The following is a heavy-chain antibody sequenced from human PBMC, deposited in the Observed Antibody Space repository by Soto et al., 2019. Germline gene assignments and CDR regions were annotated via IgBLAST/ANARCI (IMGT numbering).Heavy chain of an antibody. V-gene: IGHV3-7*01. CDR1: GFTFGTFW. CDR3: VKGEQCLVRFDS. Sequence: EVQLVESGGGLVQPGGSLRLSCAASGFTFGTFWMSWVRQAPGKGLEWVANIKEEGSEKYYVDSVKGRFTISRDNAKNSLVLQMNSLRAEDTAVYYCVKGEQCLVRFDSWGQGTLVTVSS. D-gene: IGHD6-19*01. J-gene: IGHJ4*02. CDR2: IKEEGSEK.